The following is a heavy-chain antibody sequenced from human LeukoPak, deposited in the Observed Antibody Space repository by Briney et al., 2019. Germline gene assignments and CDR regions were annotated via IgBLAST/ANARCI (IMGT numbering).Heavy chain of an antibody. D-gene: IGHD5-18*01. CDR3: ARHIQLWPYFDY. J-gene: IGHJ4*02. Sequence: SETLSLTCTVSVGSISSYYWSWIRQPPGKGLEWMGYIYYSGSTNYNPSLKSRVTTSVDTSKTQFSLKLSSVTAADTAVYYCARHIQLWPYFDYWGQGTLVTVSS. CDR1: VGSISSYY. V-gene: IGHV4-59*08. CDR2: IYYSGST.